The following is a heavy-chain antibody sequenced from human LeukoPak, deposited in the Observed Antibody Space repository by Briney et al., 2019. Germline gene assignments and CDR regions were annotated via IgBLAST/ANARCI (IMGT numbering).Heavy chain of an antibody. D-gene: IGHD3-22*01. J-gene: IGHJ3*02. V-gene: IGHV1-46*01. Sequence: ASVKVSCKASGYTFTSYYMHWARQAPGQGLEWMGIINPSGGSTSYAQKFQGRVTMTRDTSTSTVYMELSSLRSEDTAVYYCARPISNYYYDSSGYDGRDDAFDIWGQGTMVTVSS. CDR3: ARPISNYYYDSSGYDGRDDAFDI. CDR2: INPSGGST. CDR1: GYTFTSYY.